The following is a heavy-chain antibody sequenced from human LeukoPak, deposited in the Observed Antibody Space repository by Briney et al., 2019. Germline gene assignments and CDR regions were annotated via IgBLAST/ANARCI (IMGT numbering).Heavy chain of an antibody. D-gene: IGHD3-16*01. CDR3: ARMTLIDY. J-gene: IGHJ4*02. CDR1: GFTFSSYG. Sequence: GGSLRLSCAASGFTFSSYGMNWVRQAPGKGPEWVSYISPTGSALYYADSAKGRFTISRDNAKNSLYLQMNILRTEDTAVYYCARMTLIDYWGQGTLVTVSS. V-gene: IGHV3-48*03. CDR2: ISPTGSAL.